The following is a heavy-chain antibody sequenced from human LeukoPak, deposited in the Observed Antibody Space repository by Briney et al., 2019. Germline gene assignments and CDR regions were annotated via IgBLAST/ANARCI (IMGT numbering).Heavy chain of an antibody. CDR2: ISGSGGST. CDR1: GFTFSSYG. J-gene: IGHJ4*02. CDR3: AVMVRGVRYFDY. D-gene: IGHD3-10*01. V-gene: IGHV3-23*01. Sequence: GGSLRLSCAASGFTFSSYGMSWVRQAPGKGLEWVSAISGSGGSTYYADSVKGRFTISRDNSKNTLYLQMNSLRAEDTAVYYCAVMVRGVRYFDYWGQGTLVTVSS.